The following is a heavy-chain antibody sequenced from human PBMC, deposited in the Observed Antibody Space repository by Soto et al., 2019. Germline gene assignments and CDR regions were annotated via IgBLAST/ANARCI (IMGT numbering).Heavy chain of an antibody. D-gene: IGHD2-2*01. CDR3: AQFSYQQPHY. J-gene: IGHJ4*02. Sequence: GLDLEWLALIYWNDDRRYRASLKSRLTITKDTSKNQVVLTMTNMDPVDTGTYFCAQFSYQQPHYWGQGTLVTVSS. V-gene: IGHV2-5*01. CDR2: IYWNDDR.